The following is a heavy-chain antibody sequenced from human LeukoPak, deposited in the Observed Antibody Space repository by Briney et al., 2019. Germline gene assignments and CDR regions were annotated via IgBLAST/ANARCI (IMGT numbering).Heavy chain of an antibody. V-gene: IGHV3-30-3*01. CDR1: GFIFSSYA. CDR2: ISYDGSNK. CDR3: ASQAYLVTFDY. Sequence: LRLSCAASGFIFSSYAMHWVRQAPGKGLEWVAVISYDGSNKYYADSVKGRFTISRDNSKNTLYLQMNSLRAEDTAVYYCASQAYLVTFDYWGQGTLVTVSS. J-gene: IGHJ4*02. D-gene: IGHD5-18*01.